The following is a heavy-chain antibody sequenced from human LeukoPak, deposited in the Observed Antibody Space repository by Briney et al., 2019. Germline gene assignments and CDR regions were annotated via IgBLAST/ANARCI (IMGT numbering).Heavy chain of an antibody. CDR3: VRDFDWGPDY. Sequence: ASVKVSCKASGYTLTGHYLHWVRQAPGQGLEWMGWIYGHDGGTNFAQKFQDRVTMTRDTSITTAYMELTSLTPDDTAVYYCVRDFDWGPDYWGQGTLVTVSS. J-gene: IGHJ4*02. D-gene: IGHD3-9*01. CDR2: IYGHDGGT. V-gene: IGHV1-2*02. CDR1: GYTLTGHY.